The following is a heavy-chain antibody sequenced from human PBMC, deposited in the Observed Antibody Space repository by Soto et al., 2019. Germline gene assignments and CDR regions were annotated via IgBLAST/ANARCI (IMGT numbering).Heavy chain of an antibody. CDR1: GGSISSGGYS. CDR3: ARVGFWSALFDY. D-gene: IGHD3-3*01. J-gene: IGHJ4*02. Sequence: SETLSLTCAVSGGSISSGGYSWSWIRQPPGKGLEWIGYLYHSGSTYYNPSLKSRVAISVDRSKNQFSLNLSSVTAADTAVYYCARVGFWSALFDYWGQGTLVTVSS. CDR2: LYHSGST. V-gene: IGHV4-30-2*01.